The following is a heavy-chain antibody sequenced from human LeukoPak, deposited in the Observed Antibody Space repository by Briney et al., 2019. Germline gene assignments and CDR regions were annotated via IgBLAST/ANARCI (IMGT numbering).Heavy chain of an antibody. CDR1: GFTFSSYS. J-gene: IGHJ3*02. V-gene: IGHV3-21*01. Sequence: GGSLRLSCAASGFTFSSYSMNWVRQAPGKGLEWVSSISSSSSYIYYADSVKGRFTISRDNAKNSLYLQMNSLRAEDTAVYYCAREYDYYGSGGLDAFDIWGQGTMVTVSS. CDR2: ISSSSSYI. D-gene: IGHD3-10*01. CDR3: AREYDYYGSGGLDAFDI.